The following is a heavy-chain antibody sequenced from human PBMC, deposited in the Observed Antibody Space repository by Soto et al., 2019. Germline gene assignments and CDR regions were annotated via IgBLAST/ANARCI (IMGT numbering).Heavy chain of an antibody. J-gene: IGHJ6*02. CDR1: GFTISSYA. CDR2: IRGSAGST. Sequence: PGGSLRLSCETSGFTISSYAMSRLRQPPGKGLEWVSAIRGSAGSTFYADSVKGRCTISRDNSNNTPDLQMNSLRAEDTAVYYCAKTSTYYDFWSGYYPPTGMDVWGQGTTVTVSS. D-gene: IGHD3-3*01. CDR3: AKTSTYYDFWSGYYPPTGMDV. V-gene: IGHV3-23*01.